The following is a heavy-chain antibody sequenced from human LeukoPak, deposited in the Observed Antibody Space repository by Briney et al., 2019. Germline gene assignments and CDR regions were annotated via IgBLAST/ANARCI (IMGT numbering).Heavy chain of an antibody. D-gene: IGHD1-26*01. CDR1: GLTSTSYG. Sequence: VGSLRLSCAASGLTSTSYGMNWVRQAPGQGREWGELMSYDGSNTYYASPVKGRVTISRNHSKNTLYLQMTSQRAEDTAVYYCARGRWELPPFDYWGQGTLVTVSS. J-gene: IGHJ4*02. CDR2: MSYDGSNT. CDR3: ARGRWELPPFDY. V-gene: IGHV3-30*03.